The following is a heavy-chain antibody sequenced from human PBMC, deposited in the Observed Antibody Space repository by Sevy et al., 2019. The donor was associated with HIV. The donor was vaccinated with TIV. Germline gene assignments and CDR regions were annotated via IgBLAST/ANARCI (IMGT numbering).Heavy chain of an antibody. Sequence: SETLSLTCTVSGGSVSSGSYYWSWIRQPPGKGLEWIGYIYYSGSTNYNPSLKSRVTISVDTSKNQFSLKLSSVTAVDTAVYYCARVNGGYTLYYYYGMDVWGQGTTVTVSS. CDR3: ARVNGGYTLYYYYGMDV. V-gene: IGHV4-61*01. J-gene: IGHJ6*02. CDR2: IYYSGST. D-gene: IGHD5-12*01. CDR1: GGSVSSGSYY.